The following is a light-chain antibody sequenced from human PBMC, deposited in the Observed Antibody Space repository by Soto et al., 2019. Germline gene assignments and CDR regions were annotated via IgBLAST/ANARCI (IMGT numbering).Light chain of an antibody. Sequence: EIVMTQSPATLSVSLGERATLSCRASQSVSSSLDWYQQKPGQAPRLLIYDASTRATDIPARFSGSGSGTEFTVTISSLQSEDSAVYYCQQYNKWPRTFGQGNKVEIK. CDR3: QQYNKWPRT. V-gene: IGKV3-15*01. J-gene: IGKJ1*01. CDR1: QSVSSS. CDR2: DAS.